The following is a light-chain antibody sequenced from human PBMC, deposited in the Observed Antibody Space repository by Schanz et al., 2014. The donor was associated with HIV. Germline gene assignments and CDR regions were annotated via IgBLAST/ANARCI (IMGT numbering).Light chain of an antibody. Sequence: QSVLTQPASVSGSPGQSITISCTGTSSDVGVYNYVSWYQHHPGKAPKLMIYDVNNRPSGISDRFSASKSGNTASLTISGLQAEDEADYYCSSYTTSSTLVFGGGTKLTVL. CDR3: SSYTTSSTLV. J-gene: IGLJ2*01. CDR1: SSDVGVYNY. V-gene: IGLV2-14*03. CDR2: DVN.